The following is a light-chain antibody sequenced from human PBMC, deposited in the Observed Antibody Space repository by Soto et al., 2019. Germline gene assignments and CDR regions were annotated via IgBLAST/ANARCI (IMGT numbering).Light chain of an antibody. CDR2: DAS. CDR3: QQRSNWPPFT. Sequence: EIVLTQSPATLTLSPGERATLSCRASQSVSNYLAWYQQKPGQAPRLLIYDASNRATGIPARFSGSGSGTDFTLTITSLEPEDFAVYYCQQRSNWPPFTFGPGTKVDIK. CDR1: QSVSNY. V-gene: IGKV3-11*01. J-gene: IGKJ3*01.